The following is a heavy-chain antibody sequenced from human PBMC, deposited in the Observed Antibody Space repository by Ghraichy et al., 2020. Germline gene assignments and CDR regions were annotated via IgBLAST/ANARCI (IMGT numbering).Heavy chain of an antibody. J-gene: IGHJ6*02. V-gene: IGHV4-59*01. CDR2: IYYSGST. CDR3: ARAGWLTPLLGYYGMDV. D-gene: IGHD3-22*01. CDR1: GGSISSYY. Sequence: SETLSLTCTVSGGSISSYYWSWIRQPPGKGLEWIGYIYYSGSTNYNPSLKSRVTISVDTSKNQFSLKLSSVTAADTAVYYCARAGWLTPLLGYYGMDVWGQGTTVTVSS.